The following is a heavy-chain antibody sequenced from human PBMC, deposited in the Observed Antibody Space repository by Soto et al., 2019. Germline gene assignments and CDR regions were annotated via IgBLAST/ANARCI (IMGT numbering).Heavy chain of an antibody. Sequence: ASVKVSCKASGYTFTSYAMHWVRQAPGQRLERMGWINAGNGNTKYSQKFQGRVTITRDTSASTAYMELSSLRSEDTAVYYCARDLSPPLDYYGSGSYWGYWGQGTLVTVSS. CDR1: GYTFTSYA. CDR3: ARDLSPPLDYYGSGSYWGY. V-gene: IGHV1-3*01. D-gene: IGHD3-10*01. CDR2: INAGNGNT. J-gene: IGHJ4*02.